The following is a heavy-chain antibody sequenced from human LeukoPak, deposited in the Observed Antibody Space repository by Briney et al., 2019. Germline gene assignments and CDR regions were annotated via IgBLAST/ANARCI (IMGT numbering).Heavy chain of an antibody. J-gene: IGHJ4*02. V-gene: IGHV4-39*01. CDR3: ARHKMGTTRLYYFDY. CDR1: GGSMSRSSYY. Sequence: SETLSLTCIVSGGSMSRSSYYWAWIRQPPGKRLEWIGTIYYSGTTYYNPSLASRVTISADTSKNQFSLKLTSVTAADTAVYYCARHKMGTTRLYYFDYWGQGTLVTVSS. D-gene: IGHD1-26*01. CDR2: IYYSGTT.